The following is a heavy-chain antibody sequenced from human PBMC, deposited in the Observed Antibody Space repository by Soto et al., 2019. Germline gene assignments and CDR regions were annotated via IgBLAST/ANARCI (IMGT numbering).Heavy chain of an antibody. D-gene: IGHD5-18*01. CDR3: ARVKRYRYGYGYDY. Sequence: SQTLSLTCATSGDSVSSNSAAWNWIRQSPSRGLEWLGRTYYRSKWYNDYAVSVKSRITINPDTSKNQFSLQLNSVTPEDTAVYYCARVKRYRYGYGYDYWGQGTLVTVSS. CDR2: TYYRSKWYN. V-gene: IGHV6-1*01. CDR1: GDSVSSNSAA. J-gene: IGHJ4*02.